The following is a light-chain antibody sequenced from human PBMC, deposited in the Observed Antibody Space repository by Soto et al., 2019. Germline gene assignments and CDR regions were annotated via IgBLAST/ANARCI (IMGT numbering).Light chain of an antibody. Sequence: DIQMTQSPSSLSASVGDRVTITCQASHDISNYLNWYQQKPGKAPKLLIYDASSLETGVSSRFSGSGSGTEFTLTISSLQPDDFATYYCQQYNTFLVTFGGGTKVDI. CDR1: HDISNY. CDR2: DAS. CDR3: QQYNTFLVT. V-gene: IGKV1-33*01. J-gene: IGKJ4*01.